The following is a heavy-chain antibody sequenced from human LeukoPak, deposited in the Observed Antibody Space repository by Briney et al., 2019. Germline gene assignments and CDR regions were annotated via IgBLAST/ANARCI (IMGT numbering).Heavy chain of an antibody. J-gene: IGHJ4*02. D-gene: IGHD1-26*01. CDR3: ARRVDSYWFFDY. Sequence: GESLKISCKGSGYSFTNYWIGWVRHMPGKGLEWMGIIYPGDSDTRYIPSFQGQVTISADKSINTAYLQWTSLKASDTAMYYCARRVDSYWFFDYWGQGTLVTVSS. CDR1: GYSFTNYW. CDR2: IYPGDSDT. V-gene: IGHV5-51*01.